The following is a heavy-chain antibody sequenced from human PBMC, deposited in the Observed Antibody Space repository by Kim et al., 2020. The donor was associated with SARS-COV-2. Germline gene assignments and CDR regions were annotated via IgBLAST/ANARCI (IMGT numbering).Heavy chain of an antibody. D-gene: IGHD5-12*01. V-gene: IGHV1-46*01. CDR1: GYTFTSYY. Sequence: ASVKVSCKASGYTFTSYYMHWVRQAPGQGLEWMGIINPSGGSTSYAQKFQGRVTMTRDTSTSTVYMELSSLRSEDTAVYYCAREWGYAVPRGAWFDPWGQGTLVTVSS. CDR2: INPSGGST. CDR3: AREWGYAVPRGAWFDP. J-gene: IGHJ5*02.